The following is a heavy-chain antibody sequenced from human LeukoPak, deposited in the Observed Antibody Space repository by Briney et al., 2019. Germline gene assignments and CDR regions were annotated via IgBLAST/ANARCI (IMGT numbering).Heavy chain of an antibody. D-gene: IGHD5-18*01. Sequence: SETLSLTCTVSGGSISSSSYYWGWIRQPPGKGLEWIGSIYYSGSTYYNPSLKSRVTISVDTSKNQFSLKLSSVTAADTAVYYCAGSWIQLWSGPRGDFDYWGQGTLVTVSS. CDR2: IYYSGST. CDR1: GGSISSSSYY. CDR3: AGSWIQLWSGPRGDFDY. V-gene: IGHV4-39*01. J-gene: IGHJ4*02.